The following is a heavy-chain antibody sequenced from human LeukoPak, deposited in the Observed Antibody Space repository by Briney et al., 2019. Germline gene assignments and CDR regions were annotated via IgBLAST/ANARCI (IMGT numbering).Heavy chain of an antibody. D-gene: IGHD5-12*01. J-gene: IGHJ4*02. V-gene: IGHV3-7*01. CDR2: INQDGSKE. CDR1: GFTFSNYW. Sequence: PGGSLRLSCAASGFTFSNYWMSWVRQAPGKGLEWVAHINQDGSKEHYMDSVKARFIISRDNAKNSLSLQMDSLRAEDTAVYYCVRDGGVSGYDLLDYWGQGTLVTVSS. CDR3: VRDGGVSGYDLLDY.